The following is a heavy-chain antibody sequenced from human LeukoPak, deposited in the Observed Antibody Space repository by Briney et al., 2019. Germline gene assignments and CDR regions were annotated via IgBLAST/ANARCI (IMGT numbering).Heavy chain of an antibody. Sequence: GASVKVSCKASGYTFTSYDINWVRQATGQGLEWMGWMNPNSGNTGYAQKFQGRVTMTRNTSISTAYMELSSLRSEDTAVYYCARSSSWYSSIGYWGQGTLVTVSS. V-gene: IGHV1-8*01. CDR2: MNPNSGNT. D-gene: IGHD6-13*01. CDR3: ARSSSWYSSIGY. CDR1: GYTFTSYD. J-gene: IGHJ4*02.